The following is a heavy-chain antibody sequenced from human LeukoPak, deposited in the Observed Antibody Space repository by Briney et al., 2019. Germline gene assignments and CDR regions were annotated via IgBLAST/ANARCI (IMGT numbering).Heavy chain of an antibody. CDR2: ITGSGGRT. J-gene: IGHJ4*02. D-gene: IGHD3-22*01. CDR3: ARDGLYDSSGYYFDY. CDR1: GFTFSSYA. V-gene: IGHV3-23*01. Sequence: PGGSLRLSCAASGFTFSSYAMNWVRQAPGKGLEWVSAITGSGGRTYYADSVKGRFTISRDNSKNTLYLQMNSLRAEDTAVYYCARDGLYDSSGYYFDYWGQGTLVTVSS.